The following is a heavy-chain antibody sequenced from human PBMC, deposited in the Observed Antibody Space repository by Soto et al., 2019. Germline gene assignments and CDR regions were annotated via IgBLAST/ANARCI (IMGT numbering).Heavy chain of an antibody. CDR1: GYTFTSYG. J-gene: IGHJ6*02. V-gene: IGHV1-18*01. Sequence: QVQLVQSGAEVKKPGASVKVSCKASGYTFTSYGISWVRQAPGQGLEWMGWISAHNGNTNYAQKLQGRVTMTTDTSTSKAYMGLRSLRSDDTAVYYCARESVTTSSYYSYGMDVWGQGTTVTVSS. CDR3: ARESVTTSSYYSYGMDV. CDR2: ISAHNGNT. D-gene: IGHD4-17*01.